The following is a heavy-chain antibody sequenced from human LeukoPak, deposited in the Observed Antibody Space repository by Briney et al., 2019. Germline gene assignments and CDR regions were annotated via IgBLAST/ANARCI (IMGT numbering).Heavy chain of an antibody. J-gene: IGHJ4*02. D-gene: IGHD1-26*01. CDR3: ARFYSGIYYADFDY. CDR2: ISSSSSYI. V-gene: IGHV3-21*01. CDR1: GFTFSSYA. Sequence: GGSLRLSCAASGFTFSSYAMTWVRQAPGQGLEWVSAISSSSSYIYYADSVKGRFTISRDNAKNTLYLQMNSLRAEDTAVYYCARFYSGIYYADFDYWGQRTLVTVAS.